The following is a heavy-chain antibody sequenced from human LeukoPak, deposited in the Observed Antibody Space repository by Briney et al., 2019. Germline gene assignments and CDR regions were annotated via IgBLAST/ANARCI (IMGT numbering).Heavy chain of an antibody. V-gene: IGHV3-48*03. CDR1: GFTFSSYE. CDR3: AILRGYSYGFAGFDY. J-gene: IGHJ4*02. Sequence: GGSLRLSCAASGFTFSSYELNWVRQAPGKGLEWVSYIGSSGSTIYYADSVKGRFTISRDNAKNSLYLQMNSLRAEDTAVYYCAILRGYSYGFAGFDYWGQGTLVTVSS. D-gene: IGHD5-18*01. CDR2: IGSSGSTI.